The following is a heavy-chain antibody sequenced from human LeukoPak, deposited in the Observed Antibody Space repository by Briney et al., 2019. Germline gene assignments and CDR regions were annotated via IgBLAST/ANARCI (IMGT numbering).Heavy chain of an antibody. Sequence: GGSLRLSCAASGFTFSNAWMSWVRQAPGKGLEWVGRIKSKTDGGTTDYAAPVKGRFTISRDDSKNTLYLQMNSLKTEDTAVYFCTRGVGATTPDYWGQGTLVTVSS. D-gene: IGHD1-26*01. J-gene: IGHJ4*02. V-gene: IGHV3-15*01. CDR2: IKSKTDGGTT. CDR3: TRGVGATTPDY. CDR1: GFTFSNAW.